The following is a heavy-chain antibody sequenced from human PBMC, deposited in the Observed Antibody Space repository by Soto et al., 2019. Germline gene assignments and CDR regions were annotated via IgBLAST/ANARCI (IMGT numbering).Heavy chain of an antibody. Sequence: SETLSLTCTVSGGSISSYYWSWIRQPPGKGLEWIGYIYYSGSTNYNPSLKSRVTISVDTSKNQFSLKLSSVTAADTAVYYCARISYDYVWGSYRLDRYYYYGMDVWGQGTTVTVSS. D-gene: IGHD3-16*02. CDR1: GGSISSYY. J-gene: IGHJ6*02. CDR2: IYYSGST. V-gene: IGHV4-59*01. CDR3: ARISYDYVWGSYRLDRYYYYGMDV.